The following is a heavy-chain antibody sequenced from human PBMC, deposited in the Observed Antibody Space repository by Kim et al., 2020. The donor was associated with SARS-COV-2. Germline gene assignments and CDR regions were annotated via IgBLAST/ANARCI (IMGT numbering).Heavy chain of an antibody. CDR3: AKDGLLWFGELLLNWFDP. CDR1: GFTFSSYA. V-gene: IGHV3-23*01. J-gene: IGHJ5*02. CDR2: ISGSGGST. D-gene: IGHD3-10*01. Sequence: GGSLRLSCAASGFTFSSYAMSWVRQAPGKGLEWVSAISGSGGSTYYADSVKGRFTISRDNSKNTLYLQMNSLRAEDTAVYYCAKDGLLWFGELLLNWFDPWGQGTLVTVSS.